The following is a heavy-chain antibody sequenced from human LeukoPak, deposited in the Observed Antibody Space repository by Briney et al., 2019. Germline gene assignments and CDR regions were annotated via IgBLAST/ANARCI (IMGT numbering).Heavy chain of an antibody. D-gene: IGHD3-10*01. J-gene: IGHJ6*03. V-gene: IGHV4-61*02. CDR3: ARGLGLWFGVNYYYYMDV. Sequence: SETLSLTCTVSGDSISSGDYYWSWIRQPAGKGLEWIGRISSSGSTNYNPSLKSRVTISVDTSKNQFSLKLSSVTAADTAVYYCARGLGLWFGVNYYYYMDVWGKGTTVTVSS. CDR1: GDSISSGDYY. CDR2: ISSSGST.